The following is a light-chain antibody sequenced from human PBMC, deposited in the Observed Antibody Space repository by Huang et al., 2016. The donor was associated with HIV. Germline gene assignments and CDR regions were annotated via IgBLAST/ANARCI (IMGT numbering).Light chain of an antibody. J-gene: IGKJ2*01. V-gene: IGKV1-16*02. CDR2: AAS. CDR3: QLYSVYPYT. Sequence: DIQMTKSPSSLSASVGDRVTITCRASQVINNYLAWFQQKPGKAPKSLIYAASNLQSRVPSKFNGSESVTYFALTLSSLRPENFATYYCQLYSVYPYTFGQGTKLEIK. CDR1: QVINNY.